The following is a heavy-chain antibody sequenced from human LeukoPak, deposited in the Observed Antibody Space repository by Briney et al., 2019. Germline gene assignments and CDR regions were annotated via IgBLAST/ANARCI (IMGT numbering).Heavy chain of an antibody. CDR2: ISSSSSYI. J-gene: IGHJ4*02. CDR1: GFTFSSYS. CDR3: AKDRQRGRDGYNPADY. Sequence: GGSLRLSCAASGFTFSSYSMNWVRQAPGKGLEWVSSISSSSSYIYYADSVKGRFTISRDNSKNTLYLQMNSLRAEDTAVYYCAKDRQRGRDGYNPADYWGQGTLVTVSS. V-gene: IGHV3-21*01. D-gene: IGHD5-24*01.